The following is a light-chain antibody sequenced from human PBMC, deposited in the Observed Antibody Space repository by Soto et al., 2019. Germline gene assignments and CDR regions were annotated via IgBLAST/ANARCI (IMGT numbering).Light chain of an antibody. J-gene: IGLJ2*01. CDR1: SSDGGGYNY. CDR3: SSYAGSNNLI. CDR2: EVS. Sequence: QSVLTQPPPASGSPGQSVTISCTGTSSDGGGYNYASWYQQHPGKAPKLMVYEVSKRPSGVPDRFSGSKSGNTASLTVSGLQAEDEAEYYGSSYAGSNNLIFGGGTKLTVL. V-gene: IGLV2-8*01.